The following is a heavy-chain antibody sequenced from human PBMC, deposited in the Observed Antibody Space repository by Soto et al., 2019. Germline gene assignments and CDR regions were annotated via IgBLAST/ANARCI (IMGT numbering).Heavy chain of an antibody. CDR1: GVSFSGYY. V-gene: IGHV4-34*01. CDR3: ARTGGMDV. J-gene: IGHJ6*02. Sequence: QVQLQQWGAGLLKPSETLSLTCAVYGVSFSGYYWSWLRQTQGKGPEWIGEINHSGSTKYNQSLENRVTISVDTPKNQSSLKLNSVSAADTAVYYCARTGGMDVWSQGATVTVSS. CDR2: INHSGST.